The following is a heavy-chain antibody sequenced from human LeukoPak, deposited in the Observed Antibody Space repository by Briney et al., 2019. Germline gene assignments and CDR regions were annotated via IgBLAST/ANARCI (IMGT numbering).Heavy chain of an antibody. D-gene: IGHD3-3*02. J-gene: IGHJ4*02. CDR2: ISGSGDST. Sequence: PGGSLRLSCAASGFTFSNSWMHWVRQAPGKGLEWVSGISGSGDSTYYADSVKGRFTISRDNSKSMLFLQMNSLRAEDTATYYCAARPTSEALAPSDFWGQGTLVTVSS. CDR1: GFTFSNSW. V-gene: IGHV3-23*01. CDR3: AARPTSEALAPSDF.